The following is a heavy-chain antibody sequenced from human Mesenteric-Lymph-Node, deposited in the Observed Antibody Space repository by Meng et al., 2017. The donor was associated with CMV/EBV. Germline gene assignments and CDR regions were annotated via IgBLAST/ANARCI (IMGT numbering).Heavy chain of an antibody. D-gene: IGHD1-26*01. V-gene: IGHV3-9*01. J-gene: IGHJ5*02. Sequence: SLKISCAASGFTFDDYAMHWVRQVPGKGLEWVSDLSWNSAYTGYADSVKGRFTISRDNAKNTLYLEMNSLTTEDTALYYCAKDSCGVAMGCWFGPWGQGTLVTVSS. CDR1: GFTFDDYA. CDR2: LSWNSAYT. CDR3: AKDSCGVAMGCWFGP.